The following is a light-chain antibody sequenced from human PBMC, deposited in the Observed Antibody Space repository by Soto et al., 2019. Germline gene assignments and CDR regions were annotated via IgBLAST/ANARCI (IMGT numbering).Light chain of an antibody. CDR3: QTWGTGTGV. CDR2: LDSDGSH. V-gene: IGLV4-69*01. Sequence: QLVLTQSPSASASLGASVKVTCTLSSGHSTYAIAWHQQQPEKGPRYLMKLDSDGSHSKGDGIPDRFSGSSSGAERYLTISSLQSEDEADYYCQTWGTGTGVFGGGTKVTVL. J-gene: IGLJ3*02. CDR1: SGHSTYA.